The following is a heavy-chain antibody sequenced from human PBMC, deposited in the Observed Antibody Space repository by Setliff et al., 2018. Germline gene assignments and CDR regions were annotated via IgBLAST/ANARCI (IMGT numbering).Heavy chain of an antibody. D-gene: IGHD2-21*01. V-gene: IGHV4-34*01. Sequence: PSETLSLTCVVYGGSFSGYQWSWIRQPPGKGLEWIGEINHSGSTNYNPSLKSRVSISVEKSKNQFSLKLTSVTAADTAVYYCARAQVVFAISAPVWYFEVWGRGTQVTVPQ. J-gene: IGHJ2*01. CDR3: ARAQVVFAISAPVWYFEV. CDR2: INHSGST. CDR1: GGSFSGYQ.